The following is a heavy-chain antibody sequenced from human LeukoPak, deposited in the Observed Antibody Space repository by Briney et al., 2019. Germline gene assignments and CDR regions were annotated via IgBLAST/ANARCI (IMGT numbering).Heavy chain of an antibody. D-gene: IGHD6-19*01. Sequence: GGSLRLSCAASGFTFRSYWMHWVRQAPGRGLVWVSRINGDGSTTSYADSVKGRFTISRDNAKNTLYLQMNSLRAEDTAVYYCARRWAVAAVDYWGQGTLVTVSS. CDR3: ARRWAVAAVDY. CDR2: INGDGSTT. CDR1: GFTFRSYW. J-gene: IGHJ4*02. V-gene: IGHV3-74*01.